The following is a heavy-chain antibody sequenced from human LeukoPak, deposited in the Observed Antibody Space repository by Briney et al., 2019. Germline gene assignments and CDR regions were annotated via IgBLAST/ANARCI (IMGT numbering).Heavy chain of an antibody. CDR3: AKTFGSYDILTGYYAADAFDI. CDR2: ISYDGSNK. V-gene: IGHV3-30*18. D-gene: IGHD3-9*01. CDR1: GFTFSSYG. J-gene: IGHJ3*02. Sequence: GRSLRPSCAASGFTFSSYGMHWVRQAPGKGLEWVAVISYDGSNKYYADSVKGRFTISRDNSKNTLYLQMNSLRAEDTAVYYCAKTFGSYDILTGYYAADAFDIWGQGAMVTVSS.